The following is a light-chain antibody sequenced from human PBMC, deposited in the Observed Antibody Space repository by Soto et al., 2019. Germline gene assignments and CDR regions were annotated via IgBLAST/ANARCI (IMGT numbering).Light chain of an antibody. CDR1: QSVSSSY. Sequence: EIVLTQSPGTLSLSPGDRATLSCRASQSVSSSYLAWYQQKPGQARRLLIYGASSRATGIPDRFSGSGPGPDFTLPISRLEPEDYAVYYCQQYGSSPYTFGQGTKLEIK. CDR2: GAS. CDR3: QQYGSSPYT. J-gene: IGKJ2*01. V-gene: IGKV3-20*01.